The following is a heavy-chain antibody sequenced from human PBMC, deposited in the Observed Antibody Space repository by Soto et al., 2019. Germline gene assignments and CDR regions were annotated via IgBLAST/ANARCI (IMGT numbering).Heavy chain of an antibody. CDR1: GGSISSGGYY. V-gene: IGHV4-61*08. J-gene: IGHJ4*02. Sequence: SDTLSLTCTVSGGSISSGGYYWSWIRQHPGKGLEWIGYIYYSGSTNYNPSLKSRVTISVDTSKNQFSLKLSSVTAADTAVYYCARRWGRSFDYWGQGTLVTVSS. CDR2: IYYSGST. CDR3: ARRWGRSFDY. D-gene: IGHD2-15*01.